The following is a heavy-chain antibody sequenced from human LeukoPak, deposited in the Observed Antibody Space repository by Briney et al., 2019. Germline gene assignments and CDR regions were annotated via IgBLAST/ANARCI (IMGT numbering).Heavy chain of an antibody. CDR3: AVEGGSGSYP. CDR1: GGSISSGSYY. V-gene: IGHV4-61*02. CDR2: IYTSGST. D-gene: IGHD3-10*01. J-gene: IGHJ5*02. Sequence: PSQTLSLTCTVSGGSISSGSYYWSWIRQPAGKGLEWIGRIYTSGSTNYNPSHKSRVTISVDTSKNQFSLKLSSVTAADTAVYYCAVEGGSGSYPWGQGTLVTVSS.